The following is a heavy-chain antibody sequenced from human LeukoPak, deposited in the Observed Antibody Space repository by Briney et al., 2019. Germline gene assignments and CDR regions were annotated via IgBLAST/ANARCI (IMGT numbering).Heavy chain of an antibody. V-gene: IGHV3-23*01. CDR2: ISGSGGST. Sequence: GGSLRLSCAASGFTFSSYAMSWVRQAPGKGLEWVSAISGSGGSTYYADSVKGRFTISRDNSKNTLYLQMNSLRAEDTAVYYCAKGQVIVVVMDLGMDVWGQGTTVTVSS. CDR1: GFTFSSYA. J-gene: IGHJ6*02. CDR3: AKGQVIVVVMDLGMDV. D-gene: IGHD3-22*01.